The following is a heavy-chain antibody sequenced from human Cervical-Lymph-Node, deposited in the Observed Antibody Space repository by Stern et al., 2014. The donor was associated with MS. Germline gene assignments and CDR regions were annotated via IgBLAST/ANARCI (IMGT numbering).Heavy chain of an antibody. CDR3: ARGLSGFDSWYFDL. Sequence: VQPVQSGAEVKKLGSFVTVSCKASGGTFEKLAVNWLRQISGPPFEWMWGIMPTFDSTNHAHKFRHRLTVTADKSTNTVYMELSSLTSDDTGIYYCARGLSGFDSWYFDLWGHGTLVTVSS. D-gene: IGHD3-9*01. CDR2: IMPTFDST. V-gene: IGHV1-69*06. J-gene: IGHJ2*01. CDR1: GGTFEKLA.